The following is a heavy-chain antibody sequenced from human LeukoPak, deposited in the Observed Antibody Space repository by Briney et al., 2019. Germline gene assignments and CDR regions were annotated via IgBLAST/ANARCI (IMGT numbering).Heavy chain of an antibody. V-gene: IGHV1-69*05. Sequence: SVKVSCKASGGTFSSYAISWVRQAPGQGLEWMGRIIPIFGTANYAQKFQGRVTITTDEATSTAYMELSSQRSEDTAVYYCARGRYDSNYGNYWGQGTLVTVSS. CDR1: GGTFSSYA. J-gene: IGHJ4*02. CDR3: ARGRYDSNYGNY. CDR2: IIPIFGTA. D-gene: IGHD4-11*01.